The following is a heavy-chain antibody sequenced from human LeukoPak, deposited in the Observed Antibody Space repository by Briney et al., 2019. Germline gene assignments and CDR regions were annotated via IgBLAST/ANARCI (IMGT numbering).Heavy chain of an antibody. V-gene: IGHV1-2*02. D-gene: IGHD2-2*01. J-gene: IGHJ4*02. CDR2: INPNSGGT. Sequence: ASVKVSCKASGYTFTGYYMHWVRQAPGQGLEWMGWINPNSGGTNYAQKFQGRVTMTRDTSISTAYMELSRLRPDETAVNYCAIALRLPAATYYFDYWGQGTLVTVSS. CDR3: AIALRLPAATYYFDY. CDR1: GYTFTGYY.